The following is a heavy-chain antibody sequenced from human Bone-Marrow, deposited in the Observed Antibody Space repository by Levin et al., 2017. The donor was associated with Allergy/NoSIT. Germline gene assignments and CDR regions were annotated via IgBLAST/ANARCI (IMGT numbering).Heavy chain of an antibody. Sequence: GGSLRLSCAASGFTFSSHTMGWVRQAPGKGLEWVSDIDKSGGSTYYADSVKGRFTISRDNSKNTLYLQMNSLRVEDTAIYYCVKAGSISWYDSWGQGTLVTVSA. D-gene: IGHD6-13*01. CDR2: IDKSGGST. CDR3: VKAGSISWYDS. CDR1: GFTFSSHT. V-gene: IGHV3-23*01. J-gene: IGHJ5*01.